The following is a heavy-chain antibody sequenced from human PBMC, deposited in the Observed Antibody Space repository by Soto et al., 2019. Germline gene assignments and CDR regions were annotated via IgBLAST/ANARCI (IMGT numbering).Heavy chain of an antibody. CDR1: GFTFSSYA. V-gene: IGHV3-23*01. J-gene: IGHJ4*02. CDR3: AKDSVYDYVWGSYRSYYFDY. Sequence: GGSLRLSCAASGFTFSSYAMSWVRQAPGKGLEWVSAISGSGGSTYYADSVKGRFTISRDNSKNTLYLQMNSLRAEDTAVYYCAKDSVYDYVWGSYRSYYFDYWGQGTLVTVYS. CDR2: ISGSGGST. D-gene: IGHD3-16*02.